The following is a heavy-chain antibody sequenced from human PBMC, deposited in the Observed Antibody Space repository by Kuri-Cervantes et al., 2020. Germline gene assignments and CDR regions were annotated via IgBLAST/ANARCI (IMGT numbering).Heavy chain of an antibody. CDR3: ARDRYSYGHGYMDV. CDR1: GYTFTSYG. D-gene: IGHD5-18*01. CDR2: ISAYNGDT. Sequence: ASVKVSCKAAGYTFTSYGISWVRQAPGQGLEWMGWISAYNGDTNYAQKLQGRVTITRDTSASKAYMELSSLRSEDTAVYYCARDRYSYGHGYMDVWGKGTTVTVSS. J-gene: IGHJ6*03. V-gene: IGHV1-18*01.